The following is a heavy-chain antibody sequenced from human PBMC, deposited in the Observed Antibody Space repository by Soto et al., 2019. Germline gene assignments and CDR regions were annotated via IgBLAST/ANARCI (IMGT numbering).Heavy chain of an antibody. J-gene: IGHJ5*02. CDR3: ARPTRYYYDSSGQSAWFDP. CDR1: GGTFSSYA. V-gene: IGHV1-69*12. D-gene: IGHD3-22*01. CDR2: IIPIFGTA. Sequence: QVQLVQSGAEVKKPGSSVKVSCKASGGTFSSYAISWVRQAPGQGLEWMGGIIPIFGTANYAQKFQGRVTITAAESTSTAYMELSSLRSEDTAVYYCARPTRYYYDSSGQSAWFDPWGQGTLVTVSS.